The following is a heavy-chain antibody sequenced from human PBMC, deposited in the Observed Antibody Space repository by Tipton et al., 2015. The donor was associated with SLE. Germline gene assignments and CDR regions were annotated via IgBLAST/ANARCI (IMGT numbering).Heavy chain of an antibody. Sequence: SLRLSCSASGFTFSSYSMNWVRQAPGKGLEWVSSISSRSSYIYYADSVKGRFTISRDNAKNSLYLQMNSLRAEDTAVYYCARGLGVVVAVAFDIWGQGTMVTVSS. CDR3: ARGLGVVVAVAFDI. CDR1: GFTFSSYS. CDR2: ISSRSSYI. V-gene: IGHV3-21*01. J-gene: IGHJ3*02. D-gene: IGHD2-15*01.